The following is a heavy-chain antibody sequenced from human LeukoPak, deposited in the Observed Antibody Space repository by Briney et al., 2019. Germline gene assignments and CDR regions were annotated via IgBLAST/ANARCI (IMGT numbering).Heavy chain of an antibody. CDR3: ARSTAIVVVPAAIWGDAFDI. J-gene: IGHJ3*02. CDR1: GGTFSSYA. D-gene: IGHD2-2*01. Sequence: GASVKFSCKASGGTFSSYAIRWGRQAPGQGLKWRGGSIPIFGTANYAQKFQGRVTITTDESTSTAYMELSSLRSEDTAVYYCARSTAIVVVPAAIWGDAFDIWGKGTMVTVSS. CDR2: SIPIFGTA. V-gene: IGHV1-69*05.